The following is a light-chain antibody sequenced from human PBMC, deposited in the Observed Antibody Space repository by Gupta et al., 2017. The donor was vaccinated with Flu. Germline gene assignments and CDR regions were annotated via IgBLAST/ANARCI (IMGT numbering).Light chain of an antibody. Sequence: ELVLTQSPATLSVSPGERATLSCRASQGVSSDLPWYQQKPGQSPRLLLYGASTRPTGIPARFSGSGSGTEFTLPIISLQSEDSAVYYCQQYNNWSPVTFGQGTKVEIK. CDR1: QGVSSD. CDR3: QQYNNWSPVT. V-gene: IGKV3-15*01. J-gene: IGKJ1*01. CDR2: GAS.